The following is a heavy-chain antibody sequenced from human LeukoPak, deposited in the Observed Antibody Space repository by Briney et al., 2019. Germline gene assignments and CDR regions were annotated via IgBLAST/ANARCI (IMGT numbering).Heavy chain of an antibody. CDR2: ITNSGSTT. Sequence: TPGGSLRLSCVASGFTFSDYYMSWIRQAPGKGLEWISYITNSGSTTFYADSVKGRFTISRDNAKNSLYLQMNSLRAEDTAVYYCAELGITMIGGVWGKGTTVTISS. CDR3: AELGITMIGGV. D-gene: IGHD3-10*02. V-gene: IGHV3-11*04. J-gene: IGHJ6*04. CDR1: GFTFSDYY.